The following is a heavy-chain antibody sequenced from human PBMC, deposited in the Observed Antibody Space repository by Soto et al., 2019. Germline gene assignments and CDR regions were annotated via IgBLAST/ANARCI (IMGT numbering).Heavy chain of an antibody. CDR2: TSSSSKTI. CDR1: GFSFSSYS. V-gene: IGHV3-48*02. CDR3: VRGLDY. Sequence: EVQLVESGGDLVQPGGSLRLSCAASGFSFSSYSMNWVRQAPGKGLEWVSYTSSSSKTIYYADSVKGRFTISRDNAKNSLYLQMNSLRDEDTAVYYCVRGLDYWGQGTLDTVSS. J-gene: IGHJ4*02.